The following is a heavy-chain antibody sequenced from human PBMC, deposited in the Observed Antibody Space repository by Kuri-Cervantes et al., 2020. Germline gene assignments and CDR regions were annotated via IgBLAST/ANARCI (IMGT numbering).Heavy chain of an antibody. J-gene: IGHJ4*02. V-gene: IGHV3-74*01. CDR1: GFTFSSYW. CDR3: ASNGYGDPFDY. CDR2: INSDGSST. Sequence: GGSLRLSCAASGFTFSSYWMHWVRQAPGKGLVWVSRINSDGSSTSYADSVKGRFTISRDNAKNTLYLQMNSLRAEDTAVYYCASNGYGDPFDYWGQGTLVTVSS. D-gene: IGHD4-17*01.